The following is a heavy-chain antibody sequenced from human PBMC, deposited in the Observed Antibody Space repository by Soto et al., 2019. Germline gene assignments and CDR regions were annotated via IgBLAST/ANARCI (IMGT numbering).Heavy chain of an antibody. V-gene: IGHV3-74*01. D-gene: IGHD3-22*01. CDR3: ARNSDYYDSSGYSDY. Sequence: PGGSLRLSCAASGFIFSSDWMHWVRQAPGGGLVWVSRINTDGSNKYYADSVKGRFTISRDNSKNTLYLQMNSLRAEDTAVYYCARNSDYYDSSGYSDYWGQGTLVTVSS. CDR2: INTDGSNK. CDR1: GFIFSSDW. J-gene: IGHJ4*02.